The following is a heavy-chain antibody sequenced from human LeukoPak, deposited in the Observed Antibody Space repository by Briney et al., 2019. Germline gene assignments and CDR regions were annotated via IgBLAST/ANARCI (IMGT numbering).Heavy chain of an antibody. CDR2: MNPSSGLT. Sequence: GASVKVSCKASGYPFTTYDINWVRKATGQGLEWMGWMNPSSGLTGYSQKFQGRVTMTRNTSITTAYMELSSLRSEDTAVYYCARISDHNWYFDLWGRGTLVTVSS. D-gene: IGHD1-14*01. V-gene: IGHV1-8*01. CDR3: ARISDHNWYFDL. J-gene: IGHJ2*01. CDR1: GYPFTTYD.